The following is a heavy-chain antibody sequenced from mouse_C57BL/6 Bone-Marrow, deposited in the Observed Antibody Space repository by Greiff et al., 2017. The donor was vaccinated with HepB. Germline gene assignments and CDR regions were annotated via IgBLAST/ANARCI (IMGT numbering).Heavy chain of an antibody. CDR3: TRHPRTWFAY. Sequence: VQLVESGAELVRPGASVTLSCKASGYTFTDYEMHWVKQTPVHGLEWIGAIDPETGGTAYNQKFKGKAILTADKSSSTAYMELRSLTSEDSAVYYCTRHPRTWFAYWGQGTLVTVSA. CDR2: IDPETGGT. J-gene: IGHJ3*01. CDR1: GYTFTDYE. V-gene: IGHV1-15*01.